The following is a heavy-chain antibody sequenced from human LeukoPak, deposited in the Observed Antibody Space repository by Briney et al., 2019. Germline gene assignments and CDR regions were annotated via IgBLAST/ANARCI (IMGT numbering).Heavy chain of an antibody. Sequence: SQTLSLTCTVSGGSISSGGYYWSWIRQHPGKGLEWIGCIYYSGSTYYNPSLKSRVTISVDTSKNQFSLKLSSVTAADTAVYYCARVYADYYGSGSYYDSWGQGTLVTVSS. CDR2: IYYSGST. CDR1: GGSISSGGYY. V-gene: IGHV4-31*03. CDR3: ARVYADYYGSGSYYDS. D-gene: IGHD3-10*01. J-gene: IGHJ4*02.